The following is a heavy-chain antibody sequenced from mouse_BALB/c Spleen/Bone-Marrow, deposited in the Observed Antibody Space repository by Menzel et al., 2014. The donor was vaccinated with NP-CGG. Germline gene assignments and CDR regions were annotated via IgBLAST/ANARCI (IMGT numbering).Heavy chain of an antibody. V-gene: IGHV2-6-7*01. J-gene: IGHJ4*01. Sequence: VKLVESGPGLVAPSQSLSITCTVSGFSLTGYGVNWVRQPPGKGLEWLGMIWGDGSTDYNSALKSRLSISKDNSKSQVFLKMNSPQTDDTARYYCARDRTHYYGSSYVYYYAMDYWGQGTSVTVSS. CDR3: ARDRTHYYGSSYVYYYAMDY. CDR2: IWGDGST. CDR1: GFSLTGYG. D-gene: IGHD1-1*01.